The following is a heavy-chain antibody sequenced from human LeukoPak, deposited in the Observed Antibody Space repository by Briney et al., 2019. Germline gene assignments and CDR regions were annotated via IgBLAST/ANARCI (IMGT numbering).Heavy chain of an antibody. CDR3: ARDFYDSSGYYFDY. CDR1: GFTFSDHY. CDR2: SRNKINSYTT. J-gene: IGHJ4*02. D-gene: IGHD3-22*01. Sequence: PGGSLSLSWAASGFTFSDHYMDWVRQAPGKGLEWVGRSRNKINSYTTEYAASVKGRFTISRDDSKNSLYLQMNSLKTEDTAVYYCARDFYDSSGYYFDYWGQGALVIVSS. V-gene: IGHV3-72*01.